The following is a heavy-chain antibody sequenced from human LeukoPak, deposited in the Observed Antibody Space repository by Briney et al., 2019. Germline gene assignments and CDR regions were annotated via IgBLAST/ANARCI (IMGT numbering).Heavy chain of an antibody. D-gene: IGHD3-22*01. Sequence: NPGGSLRLSCAASGFTFSSNAMSWVRQAPGKGLEWVSAISGSGGSTYYADSVKGRFTISSDNSKNTLYLQMNSLRADDTAVYYCAKANYYDSSGYYENLDYWGQGTLVTVSS. CDR3: AKANYYDSSGYYENLDY. CDR2: ISGSGGST. CDR1: GFTFSSNA. V-gene: IGHV3-23*01. J-gene: IGHJ4*02.